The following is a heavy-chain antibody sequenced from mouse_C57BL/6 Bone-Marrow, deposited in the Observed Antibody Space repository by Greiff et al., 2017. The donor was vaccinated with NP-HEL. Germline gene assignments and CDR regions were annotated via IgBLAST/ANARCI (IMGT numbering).Heavy chain of an antibody. CDR1: GYTFTSYG. J-gene: IGHJ3*01. CDR3: SRQEDAWFAY. CDR2: IYPRSGNT. Sequence: LQESGAELARPGASVKLSCKASGYTFTSYGISWVKQRTGQGLEWIGEIYPRSGNTYYNEKFKGKATLTADKSSSTAYMELRRLTSDDSAVYFCSRQEDAWFAYWGQGTLVTVSA. V-gene: IGHV1-81*01.